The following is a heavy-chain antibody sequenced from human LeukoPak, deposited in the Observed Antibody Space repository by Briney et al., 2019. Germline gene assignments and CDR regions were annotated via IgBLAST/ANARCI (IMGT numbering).Heavy chain of an antibody. CDR3: ARVTVTNYYYGMDV. CDR1: GFTFSTYW. CDR2: ITPDGRST. D-gene: IGHD4-17*01. J-gene: IGHJ6*02. V-gene: IGHV3-74*01. Sequence: GGSLRLSCADSGFTFSTYWMHWVRQAPGKGLVWVSRITPDGRSTNYADSVKGRFTISRDNAKNTLYLQMNSLRADDTAVYYCARVTVTNYYYGMDVWGQGTTVTVSS.